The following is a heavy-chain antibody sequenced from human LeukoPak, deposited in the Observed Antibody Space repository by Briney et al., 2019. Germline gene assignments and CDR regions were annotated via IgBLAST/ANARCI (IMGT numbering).Heavy chain of an antibody. CDR2: ISGDGGST. V-gene: IGHV3-43*02. Sequence: PGGSLRLSCAASGFTFDNYAMHWVRQAPGKGLEWVSRISGDGGSTYYADSVKGRFTISRDNSKNSLYLQMNSLRTEDTALYYCAKDINSRGYSYGYTIGDYWGQGTLVTVSS. CDR3: AKDINSRGYSYGYTIGDY. J-gene: IGHJ4*02. D-gene: IGHD5-18*01. CDR1: GFTFDNYA.